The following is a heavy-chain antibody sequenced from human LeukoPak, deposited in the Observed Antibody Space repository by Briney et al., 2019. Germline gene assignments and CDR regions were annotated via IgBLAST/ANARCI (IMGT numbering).Heavy chain of an antibody. V-gene: IGHV4-34*01. D-gene: IGHD6-19*01. Sequence: SETLSLTRTVSGGSISSYYWSWIRQPPGKGLEWIGEINHSGSTNYNPSLKSRVTISVDTSKNQFSLKLSSVTAADTAVYYCARQGSSSGWLGGYYYYMDVWGKGTTVTISS. CDR2: INHSGST. J-gene: IGHJ6*03. CDR1: GGSISSYY. CDR3: ARQGSSSGWLGGYYYYMDV.